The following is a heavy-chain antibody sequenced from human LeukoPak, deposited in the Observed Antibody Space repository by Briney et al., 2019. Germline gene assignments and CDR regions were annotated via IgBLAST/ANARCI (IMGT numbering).Heavy chain of an antibody. CDR3: ARLPHLGAFYDYGDYSNYYYGMDV. CDR2: IYYSGST. V-gene: IGHV4-61*05. Sequence: SETLSLTCTVSGGSISSSSYYWGWIRQPPGKGLEWIGYIYYSGSTNYNPSLKSRVTISVDTSKNQFSLKLSSVTAADTAVYYCARLPHLGAFYDYGDYSNYYYGMDVWGQGTTVTVSS. D-gene: IGHD4-17*01. CDR1: GGSISSSSYY. J-gene: IGHJ6*02.